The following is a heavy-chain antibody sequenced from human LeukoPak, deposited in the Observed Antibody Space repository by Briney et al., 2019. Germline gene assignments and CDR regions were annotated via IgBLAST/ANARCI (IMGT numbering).Heavy chain of an antibody. CDR3: ASLVLRGEMATDY. CDR2: ISYDGSNK. D-gene: IGHD5-24*01. V-gene: IGHV3-30*03. CDR1: GFTFSSYG. Sequence: PGRSLRLSCAASGFTFSSYGMHWVRQAPGKGLEWVAVISYDGSNKYYADSVKGRFTISRDNSKNTLYLQMNSLRAEDTAVYYCASLVLRGEMATDYWGQGTLVTVSS. J-gene: IGHJ4*02.